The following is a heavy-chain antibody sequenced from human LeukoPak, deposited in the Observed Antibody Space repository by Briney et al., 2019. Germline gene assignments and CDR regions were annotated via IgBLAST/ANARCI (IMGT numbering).Heavy chain of an antibody. CDR1: RYTFTSYG. V-gene: IGHV1-18*01. Sequence: GASVKVSCKASRYTFTSYGISWVRQAPGHGLEWMGWISAYNGNTNYAQKLQGRVTMTTDTSTSTAYMELRSLRSDDTAVYYCARRAGIIAARNYYYMDVWGKGTTVTVSS. D-gene: IGHD6-6*01. CDR2: ISAYNGNT. J-gene: IGHJ6*03. CDR3: ARRAGIIAARNYYYMDV.